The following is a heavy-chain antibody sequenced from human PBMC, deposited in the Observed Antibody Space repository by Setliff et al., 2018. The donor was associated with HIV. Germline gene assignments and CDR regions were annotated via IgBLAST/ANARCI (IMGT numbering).Heavy chain of an antibody. CDR3: ARDLGYYYYMDV. V-gene: IGHV1-18*01. J-gene: IGHJ6*03. CDR2: ISTSNGDT. CDR1: GYTFTSYD. Sequence: ASVKVSCKASGYTFTSYDINWVRQAPGQGLEWMGWISTSNGDTNYVQNLQGRVTMTTDTPTTTAYMELRSLRSDDTAVYYCARDLGYYYYMDVWGKGTTVTSP.